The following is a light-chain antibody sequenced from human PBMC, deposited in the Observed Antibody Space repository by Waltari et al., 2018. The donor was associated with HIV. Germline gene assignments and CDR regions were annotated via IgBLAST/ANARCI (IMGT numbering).Light chain of an antibody. CDR3: QEYSGYLRT. CDR2: KAS. V-gene: IGKV1-5*03. Sequence: DIQMTQSPSTLSASVGDRVTITCRASQSISNWLAWYQQKPGKATKLLIYKASSLESGVPSRFSGSGSGTEYTLTISSLQPDDCATYYCQEYSGYLRTFGQGTKVEIK. CDR1: QSISNW. J-gene: IGKJ1*01.